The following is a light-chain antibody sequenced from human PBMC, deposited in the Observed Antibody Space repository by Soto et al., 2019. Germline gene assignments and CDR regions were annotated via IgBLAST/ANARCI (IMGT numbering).Light chain of an antibody. J-gene: IGKJ4*01. CDR2: GAS. Sequence: ETVLTQSPGTLSLSPGERATLSCRAGQSVSSNYLGWYQQKPGQAPRLLMDGASSRATGIPDRFSGSGSGTDFTLTISRLEPEDFAVYYCQQHGDSLTFGGGTKVDIK. CDR1: QSVSSNY. V-gene: IGKV3-20*01. CDR3: QQHGDSLT.